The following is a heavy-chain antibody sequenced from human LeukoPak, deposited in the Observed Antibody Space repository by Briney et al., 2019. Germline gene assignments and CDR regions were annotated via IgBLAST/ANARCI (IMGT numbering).Heavy chain of an antibody. J-gene: IGHJ4*02. CDR1: GFTFDDYA. CDR2: ISWNSGSI. D-gene: IGHD6-19*01. V-gene: IGHV3-9*01. CDR3: AKGKAVAIQYYFDY. Sequence: GGSLRLSCAASGFTFDDYAMHWVRQAPGKGLEWVSGISWNSGSIGYADSVKGRFTISRDNAKNSLYLQMNSLRAEDTALYYCAKGKAVAIQYYFDYWGQGTLVTVSS.